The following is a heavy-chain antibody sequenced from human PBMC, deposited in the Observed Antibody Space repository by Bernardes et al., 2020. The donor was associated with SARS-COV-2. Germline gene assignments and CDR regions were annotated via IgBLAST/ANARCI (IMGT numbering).Heavy chain of an antibody. CDR2: VYYTGTT. V-gene: IGHV4-31*03. CDR3: ARDLGYCTNGVCSP. D-gene: IGHD2-8*01. CDR1: GASIGRGYY. J-gene: IGHJ5*02. Sequence: SETLSLTCSVSGASIGRGYYWSCIRQFPGKGLEWLGYVYYTGTTYYNSSLKSRLSISVDTSENQFSLRLSSVTAADTAMYYCARDLGYCTNGVCSPWGQGTLVTVSS.